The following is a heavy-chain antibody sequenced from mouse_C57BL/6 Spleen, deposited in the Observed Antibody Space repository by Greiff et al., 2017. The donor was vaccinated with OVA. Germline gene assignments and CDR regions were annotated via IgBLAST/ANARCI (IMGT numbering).Heavy chain of an antibody. V-gene: IGHV1-82*01. CDR3: AITTEYAMDY. CDR2: IYPGDGDT. J-gene: IGHJ4*01. Sequence: QVQLQQSGPELVKPGASVKISCKASGYAFSSSWMNWVKQRPGKGLEWIGRIYPGDGDTNYNGKFKGKATLTADKSSSTAYMQLSSLTSEDSAVYVCAITTEYAMDYWGQGTSVTVSS. CDR1: GYAFSSSW. D-gene: IGHD1-2*01.